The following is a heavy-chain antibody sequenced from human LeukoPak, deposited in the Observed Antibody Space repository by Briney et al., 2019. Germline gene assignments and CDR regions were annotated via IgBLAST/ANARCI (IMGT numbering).Heavy chain of an antibody. CDR2: IIPIFGTA. CDR1: GGTFSSYA. CDR3: ASDIVVVPAAIMGYYYYYMDV. J-gene: IGHJ6*03. Sequence: ASVKVSWKASGGTFSSYAISWVRQAPGQGLEWMGGIIPIFGTANYAQKFQGRVTITADESTSTAYMELSSQRSEGTAVYYCASDIVVVPAAIMGYYYYYMDVWGKGTTVTVSS. D-gene: IGHD2-2*02. V-gene: IGHV1-69*01.